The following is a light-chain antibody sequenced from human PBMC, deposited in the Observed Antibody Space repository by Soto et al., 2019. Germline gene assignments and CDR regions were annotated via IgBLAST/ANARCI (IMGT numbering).Light chain of an antibody. CDR2: KIS. Sequence: DIVLTQTPLSSPVTLGQPASISCTSSQSLVLTDGKTYLSWLQQRPGQPPRLLIYKISDRLSGVPDRFTGSGAGTDFTLKISRVEAEDVGTYYCMQATRFPFTFGGGTKVEIK. CDR1: QSLVLTDGKTY. CDR3: MQATRFPFT. J-gene: IGKJ4*01. V-gene: IGKV2-24*01.